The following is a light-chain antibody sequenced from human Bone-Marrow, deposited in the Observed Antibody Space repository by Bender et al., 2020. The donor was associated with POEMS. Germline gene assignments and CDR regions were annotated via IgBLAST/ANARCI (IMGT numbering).Light chain of an antibody. Sequence: QSALTQPRSVSGSPGQSVTISCTDAPSDYVSWYQQHPGRAPQLILYDVNTRPSGVPARFFGSRSGNTASLTISGLQAEDEADYYCASFTGTDTLVLFGGGTKLTVL. CDR3: ASFTGTDTLVL. J-gene: IGLJ2*01. V-gene: IGLV2-11*01. CDR2: DVN. CDR1: PSDY.